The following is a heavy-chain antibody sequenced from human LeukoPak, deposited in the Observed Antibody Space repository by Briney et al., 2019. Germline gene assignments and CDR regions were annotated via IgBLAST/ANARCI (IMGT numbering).Heavy chain of an antibody. D-gene: IGHD6-13*01. CDR2: IYNSRST. Sequence: SETLSLTCTVSGDSISNYYWSWIRQPPRKGLEWIGYIYNSRSTNYNPPLKSRVTISVDTSKNQFSLKLSSVSAAVTAVYYCARVIAAGGIDYGGQGTVVTVSS. J-gene: IGHJ4*02. CDR1: GDSISNYY. CDR3: ARVIAAGGIDY. V-gene: IGHV4-59*12.